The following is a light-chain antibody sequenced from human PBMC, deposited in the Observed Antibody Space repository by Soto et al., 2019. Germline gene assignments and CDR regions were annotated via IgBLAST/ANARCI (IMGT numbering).Light chain of an antibody. CDR2: TPS. V-gene: IGKV1-39*01. J-gene: IGKJ5*01. CDR3: LQDYNYPYT. CDR1: QSISRY. Sequence: DIQMTQSPSSLSASIGVRVTITCRASQSISRYLNWYQQKPGKAPKLLIYTPSSLQSGVPSRFSGSGSGTDFSLTISSLQPEDFATYYCLQDYNYPYTFGQGTRLEIK.